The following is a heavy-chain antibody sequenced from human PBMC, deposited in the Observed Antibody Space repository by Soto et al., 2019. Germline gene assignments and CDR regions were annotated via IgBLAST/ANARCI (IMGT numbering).Heavy chain of an antibody. Sequence: QVQLVQSGAEVKKPGASLKVSCKASGYTFSNFGVSWVRQAPGQGLEWIGRINPDNGDTNYGQKFQGRATMTTDTFTNTASMEVRGLRSDDTAVYYCARGVRVSAYLDYYMDVWGEGTTVTVSS. J-gene: IGHJ6*03. V-gene: IGHV1-18*01. D-gene: IGHD3-10*02. CDR3: ARGVRVSAYLDYYMDV. CDR2: INPDNGDT. CDR1: GYTFSNFG.